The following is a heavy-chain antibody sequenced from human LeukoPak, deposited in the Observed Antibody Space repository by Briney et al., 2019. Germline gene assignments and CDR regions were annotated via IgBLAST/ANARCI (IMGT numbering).Heavy chain of an antibody. CDR2: INPSGGST. J-gene: IGHJ6*03. D-gene: IGHD3-10*01. V-gene: IGHV1-46*01. CDR1: GYTFTRYY. Sequence: GASVKVSCKASGYTFTRYYMHWVRQAPGQGLEWMGIINPSGGSTNCAQKFQGRVTMTRDTSTNTVYMELSSLRSEDTAVYYCARGPSITMVRGGQWYYYMDVWGKGTTVTISS. CDR3: ARGPSITMVRGGQWYYYMDV.